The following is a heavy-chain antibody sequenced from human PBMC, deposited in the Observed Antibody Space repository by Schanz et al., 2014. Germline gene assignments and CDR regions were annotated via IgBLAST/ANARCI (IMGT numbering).Heavy chain of an antibody. CDR3: ARGYGDSPTDF. CDR2: IIPILGIA. CDR1: GYTFTSYS. V-gene: IGHV1-69*09. Sequence: QVHLVQSGAEVHKPGASLKISCKASGYTFTSYSMHWVRQAPGQGLEWMGRIIPILGIATYAQKFQGRLTITADKSTSTAYMELSSLRSEDTAVYYCARGYGDSPTDFWGQGTLVTVSS. J-gene: IGHJ4*02. D-gene: IGHD4-17*01.